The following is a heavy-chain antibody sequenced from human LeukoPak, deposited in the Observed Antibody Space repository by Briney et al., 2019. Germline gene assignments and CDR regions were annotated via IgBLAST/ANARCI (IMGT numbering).Heavy chain of an antibody. Sequence: SETLSLTCTVSGGSISSGGYYWSWIRQPAGKGLEWIGRIYTSGSTNYNPSLKSRVTISVDTSKNQFSLKLSSVTAADTAVYYCARAPRWYYFDYWGQGTLVTVSS. CDR1: GGSISSGGYY. V-gene: IGHV4-61*02. D-gene: IGHD2-15*01. J-gene: IGHJ4*02. CDR2: IYTSGST. CDR3: ARAPRWYYFDY.